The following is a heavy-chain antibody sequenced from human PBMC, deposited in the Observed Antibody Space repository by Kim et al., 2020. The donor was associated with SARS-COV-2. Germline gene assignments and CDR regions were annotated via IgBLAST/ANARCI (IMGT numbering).Heavy chain of an antibody. CDR2: GGST. J-gene: IGHJ4*02. V-gene: IGHV3-23*01. CDR3: ARLGGEGD. D-gene: IGHD3-16*01. Sequence: GGSTYYADSGKGRFTISRDNSKNTLYLQMNSLRAEDTAVYYCARLGGEGDWGQGTLVTVSS.